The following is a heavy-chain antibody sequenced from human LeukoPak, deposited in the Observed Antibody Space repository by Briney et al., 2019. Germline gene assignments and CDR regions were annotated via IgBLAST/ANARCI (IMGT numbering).Heavy chain of an antibody. CDR2: ISSRGSTI. CDR1: GFTFSSYE. Sequence: GGSLRLSCAASGFTFSSYEMNWVRQAAGKGLGWVSYISSRGSTIYYADSRKGRFTISRDNAKNSVYLHMNSLRAEDTAVYYCARHPNRPYYDFWSGYSKYYYYYYMDVGGKGTTVTVSS. J-gene: IGHJ6*03. V-gene: IGHV3-48*03. D-gene: IGHD3-3*01. CDR3: ARHPNRPYYDFWSGYSKYYYYYYMDV.